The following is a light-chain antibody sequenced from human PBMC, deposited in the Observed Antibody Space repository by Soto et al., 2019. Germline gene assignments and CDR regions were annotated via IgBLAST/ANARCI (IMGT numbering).Light chain of an antibody. V-gene: IGKV1-5*01. J-gene: IGKJ2*01. CDR3: LQYSNNLYT. Sequence: DIQMTQSPATLSASVGDRVTITCRASQSVSSWLAWYQQKPGKAPKLLIYDALSLESGVPSRFSGTGSGTEFTLTISSLQPDDFATYYCLQYSNNLYTFGQGTKLEIK. CDR2: DAL. CDR1: QSVSSW.